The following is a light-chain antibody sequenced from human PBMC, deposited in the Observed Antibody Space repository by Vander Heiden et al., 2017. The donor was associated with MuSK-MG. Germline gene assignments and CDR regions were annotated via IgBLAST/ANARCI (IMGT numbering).Light chain of an antibody. Sequence: EIVMTQSPATLSVSPGERATLSCRASQSVSDKLVWYQQKPGQAPRVLIYGASTRATGIPARFSGSGSGTEFTLTISSLQSEDFAVYFCQQVNKRPLTFGQGTRLDIK. CDR3: QQVNKRPLT. CDR2: GAS. CDR1: QSVSDK. J-gene: IGKJ5*01. V-gene: IGKV3-15*01.